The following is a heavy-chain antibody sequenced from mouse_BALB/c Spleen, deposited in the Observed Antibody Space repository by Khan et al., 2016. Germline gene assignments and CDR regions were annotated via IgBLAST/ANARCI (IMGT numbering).Heavy chain of an antibody. CDR2: ISDGGSYT. V-gene: IGHV5-4*02. J-gene: IGHJ3*01. D-gene: IGHD2-4*01. CDR1: GFTFSDYY. Sequence: EVELVESGGGLVKPGGSLKLSCAASGFTFSDYYMYWVRQTPEKRLEWVATISDGGSYTYYPDSVKGRFTISRDNAKNNLYLQMSSLKSEDTAVYYCAREGLRRGFACWGQGTMVTVSA. CDR3: AREGLRRGFAC.